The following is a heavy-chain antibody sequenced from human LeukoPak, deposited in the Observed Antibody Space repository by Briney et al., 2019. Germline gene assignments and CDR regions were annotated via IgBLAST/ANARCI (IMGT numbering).Heavy chain of an antibody. J-gene: IGHJ6*03. Sequence: GGSLRLSCAAAGFTFSSYSMNWVRQAPGKGLEWVSYISISSSTTYYADSLKGQLTISRDNATTSLYLQMNSLRAEDTPVYYCASSFDYYYYYMDVWGKGTTVTVSS. CDR1: GFTFSSYS. V-gene: IGHV3-48*01. CDR3: ASSFDYYYYYMDV. CDR2: ISISSSTT.